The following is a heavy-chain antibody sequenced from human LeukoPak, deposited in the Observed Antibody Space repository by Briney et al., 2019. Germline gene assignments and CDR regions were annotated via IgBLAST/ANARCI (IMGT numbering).Heavy chain of an antibody. Sequence: PSETLSLTCTVSGGSISSGGYYWSWIRQHPGEGLEWIGYIYHSGSTYYNPSLKSRVTISVDRSKNQFSLKLSSVTAADTAVYYCARGRRFGAFDYWGQGTLVTVSS. CDR1: GGSISSGGYY. CDR3: ARGRRFGAFDY. V-gene: IGHV4-30-2*01. D-gene: IGHD3-10*01. J-gene: IGHJ4*02. CDR2: IYHSGST.